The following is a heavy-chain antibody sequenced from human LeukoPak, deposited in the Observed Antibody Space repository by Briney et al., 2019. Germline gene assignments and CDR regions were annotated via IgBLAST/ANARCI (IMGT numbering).Heavy chain of an antibody. V-gene: IGHV1-2*02. J-gene: IGHJ4*02. Sequence: GASVKVSCKASGCTFTGYYMHWVRQAPGQGLEWMGWINPNSGGTNYAQKFQGRVTMTRDTSISTAYMELSRLRSDDTAVYYCARYKVEQDAFDIWGQGTLVTVSS. CDR2: INPNSGGT. D-gene: IGHD1/OR15-1a*01. CDR1: GCTFTGYY. CDR3: ARYKVEQDAFDI.